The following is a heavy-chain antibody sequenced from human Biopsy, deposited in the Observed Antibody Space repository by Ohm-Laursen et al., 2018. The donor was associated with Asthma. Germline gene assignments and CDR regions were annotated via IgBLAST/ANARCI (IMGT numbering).Heavy chain of an antibody. J-gene: IGHJ4*02. Sequence: SSVKVSCKASGYTFTSYGISWVRQAPGQGLEWMGWISAYNGNTNYAQKLQGRVTMTRDTSTSTVYMELSSLRSEDTAVYYCARAGALIVGATMGYWGQGTLVTVSS. CDR1: GYTFTSYG. CDR2: ISAYNGNT. D-gene: IGHD1-26*01. CDR3: ARAGALIVGATMGY. V-gene: IGHV1-18*04.